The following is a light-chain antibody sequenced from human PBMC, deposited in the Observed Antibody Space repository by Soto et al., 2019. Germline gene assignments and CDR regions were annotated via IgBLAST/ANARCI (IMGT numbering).Light chain of an antibody. Sequence: EIMLTQSPATLSLSPGERATLSCRASQSVSSYLAWYQQKPGQAPRLLIYDASNRATGIPDRFSGSGSGTDFTLTISRLEPEDFAVYYCQVYGRAPWTFGQGTNV. V-gene: IGKV3-20*01. CDR1: QSVSSY. J-gene: IGKJ1*01. CDR3: QVYGRAPWT. CDR2: DAS.